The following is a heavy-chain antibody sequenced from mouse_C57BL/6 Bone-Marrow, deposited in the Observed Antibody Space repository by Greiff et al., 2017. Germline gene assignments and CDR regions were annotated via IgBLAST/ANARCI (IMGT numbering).Heavy chain of an antibody. CDR2: ILTGCGST. Sequence: VQLQQSGAGLMKPGASVKLSCKATGYTFTGYWIEWVKQRPGHGLEWIGEILTGCGSTTSNEKVKGKGTFTTDTYSTTANVQLRSQTTKADATCYCARYDYGGWFSGRGHGLLVTAS. V-gene: IGHV1-9*01. CDR3: ARYDYGGWFSG. CDR1: GYTFTGYW. D-gene: IGHD2-4*01. J-gene: IGHJ3*01.